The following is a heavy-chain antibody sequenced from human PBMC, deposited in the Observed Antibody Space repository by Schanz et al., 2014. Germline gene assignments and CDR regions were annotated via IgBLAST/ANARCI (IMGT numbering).Heavy chain of an antibody. CDR3: ARDRGTGQRYFDP. CDR2: VYYSGST. J-gene: IGHJ4*02. V-gene: IGHV4-59*01. Sequence: YWTWIPRTPLHGLQWIGYVYYSGSTSYNPSLESGGSISLDTSKNQFFLRLHSVTAADTGVYYCARDRGTGQRYFDPWDQGVLVTVSS. D-gene: IGHD1-1*01. CDR1: Y.